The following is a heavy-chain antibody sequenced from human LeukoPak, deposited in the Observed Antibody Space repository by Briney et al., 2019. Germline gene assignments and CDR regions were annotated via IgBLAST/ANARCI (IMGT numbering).Heavy chain of an antibody. CDR2: IYHSGST. Sequence: SETLSLTCTVSGGSISSGGYYWSWIRQPPGKGLEWIGYIYHSGSTYYNPSLKSRVTISVDRSKNQFSLKLSSVTAADTAVYYCARGRYGMVTRRPHYYFDYWGQGTLLTVSP. CDR1: GGSISSGGYY. V-gene: IGHV4-30-2*01. D-gene: IGHD5-18*01. J-gene: IGHJ4*02. CDR3: ARGRYGMVTRRPHYYFDY.